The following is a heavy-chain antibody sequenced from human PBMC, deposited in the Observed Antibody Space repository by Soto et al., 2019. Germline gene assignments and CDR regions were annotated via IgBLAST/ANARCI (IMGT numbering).Heavy chain of an antibody. CDR2: INPNSGGT. CDR3: AKGLEWELYYFDY. CDR1: GYTFTGYY. Sequence: GASVKFSCKASGYTFTGYYMHWVRQAPGQGLEWTGWINPNSGGTNYAQKFQGRVTMTRDTSISTAYMELSRLRSDDTAVYYCAKGLEWELYYFDYWGQGTLVTVSS. V-gene: IGHV1-2*02. D-gene: IGHD1-26*01. J-gene: IGHJ4*02.